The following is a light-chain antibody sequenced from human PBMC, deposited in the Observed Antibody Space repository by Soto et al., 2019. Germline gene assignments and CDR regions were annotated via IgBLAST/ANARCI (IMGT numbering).Light chain of an antibody. Sequence: QSVLTQPPSASGTPGQRVTISCSGSSSNIGSNAVSWYQQLPGTAPKLLIYGNDQRPSGVPDRFSGSKSGTSASLAISGLQSEDEADYYCAAWDDSLNGLVFGGGTKLTVL. V-gene: IGLV1-44*01. CDR2: GND. CDR3: AAWDDSLNGLV. CDR1: SSNIGSNA. J-gene: IGLJ2*01.